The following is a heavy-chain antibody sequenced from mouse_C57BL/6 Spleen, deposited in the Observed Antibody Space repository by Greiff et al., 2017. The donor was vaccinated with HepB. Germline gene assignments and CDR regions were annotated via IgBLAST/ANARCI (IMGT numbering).Heavy chain of an antibody. J-gene: IGHJ2*01. CDR1: GYTFTSYW. D-gene: IGHD1-1*01. Sequence: QVQLKQPGAELVKPGASVKLSCKASGYTFTSYWMHWVKQRPGQGLEWIGMIHPNRGSTNYNEKFKSKATLTVDKSSSTAYMQLRSLTSEDSAVYYCASGSSYGRGFDYWGQGTTLTVSS. V-gene: IGHV1-64*01. CDR2: IHPNRGST. CDR3: ASGSSYGRGFDY.